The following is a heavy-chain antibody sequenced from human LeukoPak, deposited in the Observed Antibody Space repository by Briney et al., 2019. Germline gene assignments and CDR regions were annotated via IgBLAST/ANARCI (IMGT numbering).Heavy chain of an antibody. D-gene: IGHD3-10*01. J-gene: IGHJ4*02. Sequence: ASVKVSCKASGYTFTSYDINWVRQATGQGLEWMGWMNPNSGNTGYAQKFQGRVTMTRNTSISTAYMELSSLRSEDAAVYYCARVRGPMVRGVSRWYYFDYWGQGTLVTVSS. CDR1: GYTFTSYD. V-gene: IGHV1-8*01. CDR2: MNPNSGNT. CDR3: ARVRGPMVRGVSRWYYFDY.